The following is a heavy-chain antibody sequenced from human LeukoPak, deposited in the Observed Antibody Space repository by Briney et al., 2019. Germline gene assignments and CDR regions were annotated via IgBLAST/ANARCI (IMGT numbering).Heavy chain of an antibody. CDR3: ARDPERQWLVLGC. CDR2: IWYDGSNK. V-gene: IGHV3-33*01. D-gene: IGHD6-19*01. Sequence: GRSLRLSCAASGFTFSSYGMHWVRQAPGKGLEWVAVIWYDGSNKYYADSVKGRFTISRDNSKNTLYLQMNSLRAEDTAVYYCARDPERQWLVLGCWGQGTLVTVSS. J-gene: IGHJ4*02. CDR1: GFTFSSYG.